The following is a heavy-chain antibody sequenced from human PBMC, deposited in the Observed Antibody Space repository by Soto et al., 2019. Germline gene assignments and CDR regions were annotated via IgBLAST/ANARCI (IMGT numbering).Heavy chain of an antibody. V-gene: IGHV3-53*02. J-gene: IGHJ4*02. D-gene: IGHD2-8*02. CDR1: GFTVRSNY. Sequence: EVQVVETGGGLIQPGGSLRLSCAASGFTVRSNYMSWVRQAPGKGLEWVSVISSGGSTYYADSVKGRFTISRDISKNTLYLQMNSLRVEDTAVYYCALEGASTGHVVYWGQGTLVTVSS. CDR3: ALEGASTGHVVY. CDR2: ISSGGST.